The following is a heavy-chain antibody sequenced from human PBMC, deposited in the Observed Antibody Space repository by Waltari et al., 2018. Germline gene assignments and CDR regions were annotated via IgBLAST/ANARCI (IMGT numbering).Heavy chain of an antibody. V-gene: IGHV2-5*02. CDR3: AHRPWWLRGRVGFDY. Sequence: QITLKESGPTLVKPTQTLTLTCTFSGFSLSTSGVGVGWVRQPPGKAREWLALIFWDDDKRYSPSLKNSLTITKDTSKNQVVLTMTNMDPVDTATYYCAHRPWWLRGRVGFDYWGQGTLVTVSS. D-gene: IGHD5-12*01. CDR1: GFSLSTSGVG. CDR2: IFWDDDK. J-gene: IGHJ4*02.